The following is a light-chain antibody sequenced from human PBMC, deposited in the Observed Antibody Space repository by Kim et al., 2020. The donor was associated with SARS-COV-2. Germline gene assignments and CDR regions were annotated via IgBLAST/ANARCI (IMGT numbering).Light chain of an antibody. Sequence: GQRVTTSCSGSGSNIGTNNVNWYQQLPGTAPKLLIYGDNQRPSGVPDRFSGSKSGTSASLAISGLQSEDEADYYCVAWDDSLNGVVFGGGTQLTVL. V-gene: IGLV1-44*01. CDR2: GDN. CDR1: GSNIGTNN. CDR3: VAWDDSLNGVV. J-gene: IGLJ2*01.